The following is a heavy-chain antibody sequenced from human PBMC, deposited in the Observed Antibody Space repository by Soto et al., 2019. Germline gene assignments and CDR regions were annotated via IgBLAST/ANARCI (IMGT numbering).Heavy chain of an antibody. CDR2: INAGNGNT. D-gene: IGHD6-6*01. V-gene: IGHV1-3*01. CDR3: ARDQEGRQLDWRYYYGMDV. J-gene: IGHJ6*02. CDR1: GYTFTSYA. Sequence: ASVKVSCKASGYTFTSYAMHWVRQAPGQRLEWMGWINAGNGNTKYSQKFQGRVTITRDTSASTAYMELSSLRSEDTAVYYCARDQEGRQLDWRYYYGMDVWGQGTTVTVSS.